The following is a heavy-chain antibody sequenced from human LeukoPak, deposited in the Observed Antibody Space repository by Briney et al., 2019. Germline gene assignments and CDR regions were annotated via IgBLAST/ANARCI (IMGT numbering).Heavy chain of an antibody. J-gene: IGHJ4*02. CDR1: GFTFSSYS. CDR2: ISSSSSYI. V-gene: IGHV3-21*01. Sequence: GGSLRLSCAASGFTFSSYSMNWVRQAPGKGLEWVSSISSSSSYIYYADSVKGRFTSSRDNAKNSLYLQMNSLRAEDTAVYYCAQGAFLGSPDYWGQGTLVTVSS. CDR3: AQGAFLGSPDY. D-gene: IGHD2/OR15-2a*01.